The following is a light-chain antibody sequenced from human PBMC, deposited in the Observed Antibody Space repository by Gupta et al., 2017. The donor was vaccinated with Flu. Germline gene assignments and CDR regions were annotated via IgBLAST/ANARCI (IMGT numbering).Light chain of an antibody. J-gene: IGKJ1*01. CDR2: KAS. Sequence: DLQMTHSSSTLPESVGDRVTITCRARQSIRSWGAWYQQKPGKAPKLLIYKASSLESGVPSRFSGSGSGTEFTLTISSLQPDDFATYYCQQYNSYPWTFGQGTKVEIK. V-gene: IGKV1-5*03. CDR1: QSIRSW. CDR3: QQYNSYPWT.